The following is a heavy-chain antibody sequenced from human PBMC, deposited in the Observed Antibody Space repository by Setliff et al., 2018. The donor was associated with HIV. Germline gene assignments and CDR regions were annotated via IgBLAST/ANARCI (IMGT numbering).Heavy chain of an antibody. CDR3: ARGADYYDSSGYRGGGLYYMDV. CDR2: INPNSGGT. J-gene: IGHJ6*03. D-gene: IGHD3-22*01. Sequence: GASVKVSCKASGYTFTGYYMHWVRQAPGQGLEWMGWINPNSGGTNYAQKFQGRVTMTRDTSISTAYMEPSRLRSDDTAVYYCARGADYYDSSGYRGGGLYYMDVWGKGTTVTVSS. V-gene: IGHV1-2*02. CDR1: GYTFTGYY.